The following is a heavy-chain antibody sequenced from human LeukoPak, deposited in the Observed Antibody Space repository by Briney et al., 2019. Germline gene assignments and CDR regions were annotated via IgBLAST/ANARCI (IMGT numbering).Heavy chain of an antibody. V-gene: IGHV3-7*01. J-gene: IGHJ4*02. CDR1: GFTFSSYW. CDR2: IKQDGSEK. D-gene: IGHD3-3*01. CDR3: ATQLYYDFWSGYYVPDY. Sequence: PGGSLRLSCAASGFTFSSYWMSWVRQAPGKGLEWVANIKQDGSEKYYVDSVKGRFTISRDNAKNSLYLQMNSLGAEDTAVYYCATQLYYDFWSGYYVPDYWGQGTLVTVSS.